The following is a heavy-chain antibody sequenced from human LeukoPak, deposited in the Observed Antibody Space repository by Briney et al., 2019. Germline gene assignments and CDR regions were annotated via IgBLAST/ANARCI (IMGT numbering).Heavy chain of an antibody. J-gene: IGHJ6*02. CDR2: ISPEGSGT. CDR1: GFSLSGYW. D-gene: IGHD2-8*02. V-gene: IGHV3-74*01. CDR3: TRVQAGRSGLMDV. Sequence: GGSLRLSCAASGFSLSGYWMHWVRQAPGKGLVWVSRISPEGSGTTYADSVKGRFTISRDNSKNTLYLQMNSLRDEDAAVYHCTRVQAGRSGLMDVWGRGTTVTV.